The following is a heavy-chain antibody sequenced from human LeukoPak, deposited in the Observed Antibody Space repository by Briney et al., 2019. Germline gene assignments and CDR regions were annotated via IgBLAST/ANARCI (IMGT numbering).Heavy chain of an antibody. J-gene: IGHJ6*04. D-gene: IGHD2-2*01. CDR1: GYTFTAYY. V-gene: IGHV1-2*02. CDR3: AKARGLYCSSTSCYDCDV. CDR2: INPNSGGT. Sequence: GASVKVSCKASGYTFTAYYIHWVRQAPGQGLEWMGWINPNSGGTNYAQKFQGRVTLTRDTSITTDYMELSRPRSDDTAVYYCAKARGLYCSSTSCYDCDVWGKGTTVTVSS.